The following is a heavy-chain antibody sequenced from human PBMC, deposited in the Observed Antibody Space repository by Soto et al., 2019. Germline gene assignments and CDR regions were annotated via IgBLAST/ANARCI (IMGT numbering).Heavy chain of an antibody. CDR3: AKAPGWTTQAHFDY. CDR2: ISYDGSNK. J-gene: IGHJ4*02. V-gene: IGHV3-30*18. D-gene: IGHD4-17*01. Sequence: GGSLRLSCAASGFTFSSYGMHRVRQAPGKGLEWVAVISYDGSNKYYADSVKGRFTISRDNSKNTLYLQMNSLRAEDTAVYYCAKAPGWTTQAHFDYWGQGTLVTVSS. CDR1: GFTFSSYG.